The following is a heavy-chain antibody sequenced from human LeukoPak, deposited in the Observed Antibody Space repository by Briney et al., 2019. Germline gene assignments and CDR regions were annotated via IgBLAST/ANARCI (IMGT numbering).Heavy chain of an antibody. CDR2: INNSGGRT. J-gene: IGHJ4*02. D-gene: IGHD3-16*01. V-gene: IGHV3-23*01. Sequence: GGSLRLSCAASGFTFSSYAMAWVRQAPGKGLEWVSGINNSGGRTYYADSVKGRFTISRDNSKNTLYLQMNSLRVEDTAIYYCAKDMGEGGTHYLDYWGQGTLVTVSS. CDR1: GFTFSSYA. CDR3: AKDMGEGGTHYLDY.